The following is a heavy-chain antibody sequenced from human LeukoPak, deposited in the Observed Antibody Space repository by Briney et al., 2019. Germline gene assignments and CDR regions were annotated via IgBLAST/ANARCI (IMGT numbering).Heavy chain of an antibody. V-gene: IGHV4-34*01. J-gene: IGHJ4*02. CDR2: INHSGST. CDR3: ARSQLWLRVGYFDY. CDR1: GGSFSGYY. D-gene: IGHD5-18*01. Sequence: ASETLSLTCAVYGGSFSGYYWSWIRQPPGKGLVWIGEINHSGSTNYNPSLKSRVTISVDTSKNQFSLKLSSVTAADTAVYYCARSQLWLRVGYFDYWGQGTLVTVSS.